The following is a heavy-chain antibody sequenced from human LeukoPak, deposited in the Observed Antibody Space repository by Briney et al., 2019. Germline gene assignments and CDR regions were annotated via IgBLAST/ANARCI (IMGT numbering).Heavy chain of an antibody. CDR3: ASSGWYGLYYFDY. J-gene: IGHJ4*02. V-gene: IGHV3-48*03. D-gene: IGHD6-19*01. CDR1: GFTFSSYE. Sequence: QPGGSLRLSCAASGFTFSSYEMNWVRQAPGKGLEWVSYISSSGSTIYYAGSVKGRFTISRDSAKNSLYLQMNSLRAEDTAVYYCASSGWYGLYYFDYWGQGTLVTVSS. CDR2: ISSSGSTI.